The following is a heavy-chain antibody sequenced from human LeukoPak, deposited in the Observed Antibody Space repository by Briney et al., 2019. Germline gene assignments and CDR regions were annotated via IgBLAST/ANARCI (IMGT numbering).Heavy chain of an antibody. J-gene: IGHJ4*02. Sequence: GGSLRLSCAGSGFTFNNAWMTWVRQAPGKGLEWVSYISSSGSTIYYADFVKGRFTISRDNAKNSLYLQMNSLRAEDTAVYYCARERSDSSGYCFDYWGQGTLVTVSS. CDR1: GFTFNNAW. CDR2: ISSSGSTI. V-gene: IGHV3-48*04. D-gene: IGHD3-22*01. CDR3: ARERSDSSGYCFDY.